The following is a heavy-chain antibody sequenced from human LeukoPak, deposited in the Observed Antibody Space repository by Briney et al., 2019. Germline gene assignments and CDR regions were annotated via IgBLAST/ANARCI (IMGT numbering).Heavy chain of an antibody. CDR2: IAHHGSNK. CDR1: GFTFSRNA. CDR3: AKDGSWSCTD. V-gene: IGHV3-30*02. D-gene: IGHD2-8*02. J-gene: IGHJ4*02. Sequence: GGSLRLSCAASGFTFSRNAIHWVRQGPGKEQEWVSYIAHHGSNKYYADSVKGRFTISRDNSKRTLYLQMNSLRADDTAVYYCAKDGSWSCTDWGQGTLVTVSS.